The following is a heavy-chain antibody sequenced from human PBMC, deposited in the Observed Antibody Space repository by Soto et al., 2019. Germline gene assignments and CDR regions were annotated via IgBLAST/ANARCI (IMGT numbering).Heavy chain of an antibody. Sequence: ASVKVSCKASGYTFTSYYMHWVRQAPGQGLEWMGIINPTGGSTTFAQRFQGRVTMTRDTSTSTVYMELSSLRSEDTAVYYCARDGHTISASKYYFDFWGHGTLVTVSS. CDR2: INPTGGST. V-gene: IGHV1-46*01. D-gene: IGHD3-3*01. J-gene: IGHJ4*01. CDR1: GYTFTSYY. CDR3: ARDGHTISASKYYFDF.